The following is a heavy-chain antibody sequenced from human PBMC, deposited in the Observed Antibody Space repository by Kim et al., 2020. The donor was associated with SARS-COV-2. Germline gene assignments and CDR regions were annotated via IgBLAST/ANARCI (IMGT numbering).Heavy chain of an antibody. Sequence: GGSLRLSCAASGFTFSSYAMSWVRQAPGKGLEWVSVIYSGGSSTYYADSVKGRFTISRDNSKNTLYLQMNSLRAEDTAVYYCAKIDGYKIYWGQGTLVTVSS. CDR3: AKIDGYKIY. V-gene: IGHV3-23*03. J-gene: IGHJ4*02. CDR2: IYSGGSST. CDR1: GFTFSSYA. D-gene: IGHD5-12*01.